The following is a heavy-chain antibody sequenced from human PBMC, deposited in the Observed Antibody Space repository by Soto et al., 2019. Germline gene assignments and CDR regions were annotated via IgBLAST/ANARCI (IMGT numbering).Heavy chain of an antibody. D-gene: IGHD3-10*01. J-gene: IGHJ5*01. CDR2: INHSGST. CDR1: GGSFSGYY. Sequence: SETLSLTCAVYGGSFSGYYWSWIRQPPGKGLEWIGEINHSGSTNYNPSLKSRVTISVDTSKNQFSLKLSSVTAADTAVYYCARTRPAMVRGEKRPGFDYRLDSWGHGALVTVSS. CDR3: ARTRPAMVRGEKRPGFDYRLDS. V-gene: IGHV4-34*01.